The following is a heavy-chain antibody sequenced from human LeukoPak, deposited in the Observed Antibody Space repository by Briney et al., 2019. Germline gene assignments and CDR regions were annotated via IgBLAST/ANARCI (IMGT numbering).Heavy chain of an antibody. J-gene: IGHJ4*02. D-gene: IGHD3-22*01. CDR1: GYTFTGYY. Sequence: ASVKVSCKASGYTFTGYYMHWVRQAPGQGLEWMGWINPNSGGTNYAQKFQGRVTMTRDTSISTAYMELSRLRSDDTAVYYCARVNYYDSGGYSLDYWGQGTLVTVSS. CDR2: INPNSGGT. V-gene: IGHV1-2*02. CDR3: ARVNYYDSGGYSLDY.